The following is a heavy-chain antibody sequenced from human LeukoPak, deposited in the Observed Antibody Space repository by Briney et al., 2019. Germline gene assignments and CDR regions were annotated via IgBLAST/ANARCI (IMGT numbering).Heavy chain of an antibody. D-gene: IGHD2-15*01. Sequence: GESLKISCKASGYSFANYWIGWVRQMPGKGLEWMGTIYPGDSDTRYSPSFQGQVTISADKSISTAYLQWSSLKASDTAMYYCARRRHCTSGSCEDFDFWGQGTIVTVSS. CDR2: IYPGDSDT. CDR3: ARRRHCTSGSCEDFDF. CDR1: GYSFANYW. V-gene: IGHV5-51*01. J-gene: IGHJ4*02.